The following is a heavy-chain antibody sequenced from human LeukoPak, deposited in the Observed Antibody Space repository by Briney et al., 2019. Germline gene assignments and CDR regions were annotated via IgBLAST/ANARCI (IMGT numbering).Heavy chain of an antibody. CDR2: SYWDNDK. V-gene: IGHV2-5*02. D-gene: IGHD6-25*01. J-gene: IGHJ4*02. CDR1: GLPLTTRGLG. CDR3: AHRLGPAAASTVEFFDS. Sequence: SGPTLVKPTQTLTLTCTVSGLPLTTRGLGVGWIRQPPGKALEWLALSYWDNDKRYSPSLKSRLTIPRDTSQNQVVLTMTNMDPVDTATYYCAHRLGPAAASTVEFFDSWGQGTLVAVYS.